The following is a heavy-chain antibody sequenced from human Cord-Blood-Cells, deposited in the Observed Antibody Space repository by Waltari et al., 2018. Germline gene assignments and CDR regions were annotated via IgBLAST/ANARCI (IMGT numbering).Heavy chain of an antibody. D-gene: IGHD3-22*01. Sequence: QVQLQQWGAGLLKPSETLSLTCAVYGGSFSGYYWSWIRQPPGKGLEWIGEINHSGSTNYNPSLKRRVTISVDTSKNQFSLKLSSVTAADTAVYYCARVGYYDSSGYHGDYWGQGTLVTVSS. CDR1: GGSFSGYY. V-gene: IGHV4-34*01. J-gene: IGHJ4*02. CDR2: INHSGST. CDR3: ARVGYYDSSGYHGDY.